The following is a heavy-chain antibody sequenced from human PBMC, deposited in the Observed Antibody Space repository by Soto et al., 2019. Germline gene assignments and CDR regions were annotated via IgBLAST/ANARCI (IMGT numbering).Heavy chain of an antibody. CDR1: GLTMSTYA. V-gene: IGHV3-23*01. Sequence: PGGSLRLSCAGNGLTMSTYAMSWVRQAPGKGLEWVSTIAGVDIFYADSVQGRFTISIDNSKNLLFLQMNSLTADDTATYCCAKDHFKGNGIYDGFDVWGQGTTVTVSS. D-gene: IGHD1-20*01. CDR3: AKDHFKGNGIYDGFDV. J-gene: IGHJ3*01. CDR2: IAGVDI.